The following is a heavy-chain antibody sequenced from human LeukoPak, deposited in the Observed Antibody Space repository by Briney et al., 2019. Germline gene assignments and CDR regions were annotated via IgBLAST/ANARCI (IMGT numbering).Heavy chain of an antibody. CDR1: GGTFSSYA. CDR3: ARYARDQWTLSWFDP. V-gene: IGHV1-69*13. D-gene: IGHD2-8*01. CDR2: IIPIFGTA. J-gene: IGHJ5*02. Sequence: GASVKVSCEASGGTFSSYAISWVRQAPGQGLEWMGGIIPIFGTANYAQKFQGRVTITADESTSTAYMELSSLRSEDTAVYYCARYARDQWTLSWFDPWGQGTLVTVSS.